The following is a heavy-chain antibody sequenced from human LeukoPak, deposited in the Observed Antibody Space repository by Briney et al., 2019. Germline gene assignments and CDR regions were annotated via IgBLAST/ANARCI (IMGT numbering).Heavy chain of an antibody. J-gene: IGHJ4*02. D-gene: IGHD6-19*01. CDR3: ARRYSSGWYLWYYFDY. CDR2: INAGNGNT. V-gene: IGHV1-3*01. CDR1: GYTFTSYA. Sequence: ASVKVSCKASGYTFTSYAMHWVRQAPGQRLEWMGWINAGNGNTKYSQKFQGRVTITRDTSASTAYMELSSLRSEDTAVYYCARRYSSGWYLWYYFDYWGQGTPVTVSS.